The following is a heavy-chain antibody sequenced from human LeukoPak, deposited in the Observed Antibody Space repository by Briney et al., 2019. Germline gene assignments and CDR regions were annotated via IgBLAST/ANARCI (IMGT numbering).Heavy chain of an antibody. CDR2: ISSSSSYI. CDR3: ARDSRYCSGGSCYEYGSYYYYGMDV. Sequence: PGGSLRLSCAASGFTFSSYSMNWVRQAPGKGLEWVSSISSSSSYIYYADSVKGRFTISRDNAKNSLYLQMNSLRAEDTAVYYCARDSRYCSGGSCYEYGSYYYYGMDVWGQGTTVTVSS. V-gene: IGHV3-21*04. CDR1: GFTFSSYS. D-gene: IGHD2-15*01. J-gene: IGHJ6*02.